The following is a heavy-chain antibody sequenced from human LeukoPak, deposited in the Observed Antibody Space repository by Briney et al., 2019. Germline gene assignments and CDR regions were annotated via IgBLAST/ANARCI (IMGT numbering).Heavy chain of an antibody. V-gene: IGHV3-21*04. D-gene: IGHD7-27*01. J-gene: IGHJ4*02. Sequence: GGSLRLSCAASGFTFSSYSMNWIRQAPGEGLEWVSSISSSTSYIYYADSVKGRFTVSRDNSKNTLFLQMNSLRAEDTAVYYCAKDGGLWVSAHWGDSWGRGTLVTVSS. CDR1: GFTFSSYS. CDR3: AKDGGLWVSAHWGDS. CDR2: ISSSTSYI.